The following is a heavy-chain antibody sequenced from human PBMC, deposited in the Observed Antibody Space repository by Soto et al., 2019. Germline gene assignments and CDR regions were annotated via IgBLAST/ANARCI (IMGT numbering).Heavy chain of an antibody. D-gene: IGHD2-8*01. J-gene: IGHJ6*02. CDR1: GFTFSSYA. V-gene: IGHV3-23*01. CDR3: AKGPYCTNGVCEVDYYYYGMDV. CDR2: ISGSGGST. Sequence: PGGSLRLSCAASGFTFSSYAMSWVRQAPGKGLEWVSAISGSGGSTYYADSVKGRFTISRDNSKNTLYLQMNSLRAEDTAVYYCAKGPYCTNGVCEVDYYYYGMDVWGQGTTVTVSS.